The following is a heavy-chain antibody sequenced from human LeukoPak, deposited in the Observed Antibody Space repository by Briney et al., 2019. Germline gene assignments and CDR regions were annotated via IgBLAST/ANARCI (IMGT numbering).Heavy chain of an antibody. Sequence: PSETLSLTCTVSGGSISSGDYYWSWIRQHPGKGLEWIGYVYYSGSTYYNPSLKGRVTISVDTSKNQFSLKLSSVTAADTAMYYCARSGYGEYGYGLDDWGQGTTVTVSS. CDR1: GGSISSGDYY. V-gene: IGHV4-31*03. J-gene: IGHJ6*02. D-gene: IGHD4-17*01. CDR3: ARSGYGEYGYGLDD. CDR2: VYYSGST.